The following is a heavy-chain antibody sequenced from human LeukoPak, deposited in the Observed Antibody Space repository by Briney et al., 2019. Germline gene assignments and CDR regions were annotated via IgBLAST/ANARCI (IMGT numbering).Heavy chain of an antibody. D-gene: IGHD3-3*01. Sequence: SETLSLTCTVSGGSISSGSYYWSWIRQPAGKGLERIGRIYTSGSTNYNPSLKSRVTISVDTSKNQFSLKLSSVTAADTAVYYCARDPSGDDFWSGSSWFDPWGQGTLVTVSS. V-gene: IGHV4-61*02. CDR1: GGSISSGSYY. CDR2: IYTSGST. J-gene: IGHJ5*02. CDR3: ARDPSGDDFWSGSSWFDP.